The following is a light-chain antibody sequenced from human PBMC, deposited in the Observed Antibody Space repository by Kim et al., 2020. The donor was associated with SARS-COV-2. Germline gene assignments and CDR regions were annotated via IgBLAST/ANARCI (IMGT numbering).Light chain of an antibody. CDR1: QSVSSL. J-gene: IGKJ1*01. V-gene: IGKV1-5*01. CDR2: DAS. CDR3: QQYNTSPRT. Sequence: DIHMTQSPSTLSASIGDRVTITCRASQSVSSLLAWYQQKPGQAPNLLIYDASSLKSGVPSRFSGRGSGTEFTLTIRRLQPDDFATYYCQQYNTSPRTFGQGTKVEIK.